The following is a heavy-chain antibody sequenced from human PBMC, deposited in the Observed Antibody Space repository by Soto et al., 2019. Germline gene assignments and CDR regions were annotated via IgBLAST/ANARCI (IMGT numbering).Heavy chain of an antibody. CDR2: ISYDGSNK. V-gene: IGHV3-30*18. D-gene: IGHD6-6*01. CDR3: AKDRDSSSLDY. J-gene: IGHJ4*02. CDR1: GFTFSSYG. Sequence: GGSLRLSCAASGFTFSSYGMHWVRQAPGKGLEWVAVISYDGSNKYYADSVKGRFTISRDNSKNTLYLQMNSLRAEDTAVYYCAKDRDSSSLDYWGPGTLVTVSS.